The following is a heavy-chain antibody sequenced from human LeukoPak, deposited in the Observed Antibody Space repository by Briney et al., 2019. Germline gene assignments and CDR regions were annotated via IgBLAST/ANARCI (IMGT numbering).Heavy chain of an antibody. CDR2: MSYDGSNK. Sequence: QPGRSLRLSCAASGFTFSSYAMHWVRQAPGKGLEWVAVMSYDGSNKYYADSVKGRFTISRDNSKNTLYLQMNSLRAEDTAVYYCARDVNEMATNPQPFDYWGQGTLVTVSS. V-gene: IGHV3-30-3*01. D-gene: IGHD5-24*01. CDR1: GFTFSSYA. CDR3: ARDVNEMATNPQPFDY. J-gene: IGHJ4*02.